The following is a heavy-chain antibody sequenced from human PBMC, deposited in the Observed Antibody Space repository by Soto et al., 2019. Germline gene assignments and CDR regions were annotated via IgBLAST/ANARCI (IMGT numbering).Heavy chain of an antibody. V-gene: IGHV4-34*01. D-gene: IGHD3-22*01. Sequence: SETLSLTCAVYGGSFSGYYWSWIRQPPGKGLEWIGEINHSGSTNYNPSLKSRVTISVDTSKNQFSLKLSSVTAADTAVYYCESRYDSSGYNTTWGQGTLVSVSS. J-gene: IGHJ4*02. CDR3: ESRYDSSGYNTT. CDR1: GGSFSGYY. CDR2: INHSGST.